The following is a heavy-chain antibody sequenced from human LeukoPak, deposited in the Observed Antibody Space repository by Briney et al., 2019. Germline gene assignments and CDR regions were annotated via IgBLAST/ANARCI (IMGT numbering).Heavy chain of an antibody. CDR3: ARELRFLEWRTIDY. J-gene: IGHJ4*02. V-gene: IGHV3-33*08. D-gene: IGHD3-3*01. CDR2: IWYDGSNK. Sequence: GGSLRLSCVASGFTFSTYRMNWVRQAPGKGLEWVAVIWYDGSNKYYADSVKGRFTISRDNSKNTLYLQMNRLRAEDTAVYYCARELRFLEWRTIDYWGQGTLVTVSS. CDR1: GFTFSTYR.